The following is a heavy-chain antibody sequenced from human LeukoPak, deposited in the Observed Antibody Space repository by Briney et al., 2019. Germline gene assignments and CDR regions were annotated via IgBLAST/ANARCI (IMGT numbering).Heavy chain of an antibody. CDR3: ARENCSGGSCSAFDY. Sequence: SETLSLTCTVSGGSISSYYWSWIRQPPGKGLEWIGYIYYSGSNNYNPSLKSRVTISVDTSKNQFSLKLSSVTAADTAVYYCARENCSGGSCSAFDYWGQGTLVTVSS. D-gene: IGHD2-15*01. CDR2: IYYSGSN. V-gene: IGHV4-59*01. J-gene: IGHJ4*02. CDR1: GGSISSYY.